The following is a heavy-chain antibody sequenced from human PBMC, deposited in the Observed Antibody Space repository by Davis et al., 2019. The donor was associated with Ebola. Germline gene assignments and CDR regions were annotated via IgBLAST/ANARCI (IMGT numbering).Heavy chain of an antibody. Sequence: GESLKIPCAASGFTFSSYWMHLVRHAPGKGLVWVSRINTDGSSTSYADSVKGRFTISRDNAKNSLYLQMNSLRAEDTAVYYCARDVRVGARHSYYGMDVWGKGTTVTVSS. D-gene: IGHD3-16*01. J-gene: IGHJ6*04. CDR1: GFTFSSYW. CDR2: INTDGSST. V-gene: IGHV3-74*01. CDR3: ARDVRVGARHSYYGMDV.